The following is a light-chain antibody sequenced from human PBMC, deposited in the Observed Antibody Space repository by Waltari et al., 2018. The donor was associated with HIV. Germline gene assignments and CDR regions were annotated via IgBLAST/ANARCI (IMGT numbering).Light chain of an antibody. CDR1: SSDVGAYNF. CDR2: DVS. J-gene: IGLJ3*02. CDR3: GSYTSSSTLV. Sequence: QSALTQHASVSGSPGQSITISCTGTSSDVGAYNFVSWYQQHPGKAPKLMIYDVSSRPSGVSDRFSGSKSGNTASLTISGLQAEDEADYYCGSYTSSSTLVFGGGTKLTVL. V-gene: IGLV2-14*03.